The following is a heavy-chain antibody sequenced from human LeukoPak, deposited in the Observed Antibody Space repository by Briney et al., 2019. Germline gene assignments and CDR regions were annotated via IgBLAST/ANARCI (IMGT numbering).Heavy chain of an antibody. CDR2: ISSSGSTI. J-gene: IGHJ4*02. CDR3: ARDHWENRIAAAGTCFDY. V-gene: IGHV3-11*01. D-gene: IGHD6-13*01. CDR1: GFTFSDYY. Sequence: GGSLRLSCAASGFTFSDYYMSWIRQAPGKGLGWVSYISSSGSTIYYADSVKGRFTISRDNAKNSLYLQMNSLRAEDTAVYYCARDHWENRIAAAGTCFDYWGQGTLVTVSS.